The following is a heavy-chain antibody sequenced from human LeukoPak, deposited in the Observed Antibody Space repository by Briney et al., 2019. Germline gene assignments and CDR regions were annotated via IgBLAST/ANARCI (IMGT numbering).Heavy chain of an antibody. CDR3: ARDFRVTTEYNWFDP. D-gene: IGHD3-3*01. CDR1: GYTFTSYY. J-gene: IGHJ5*02. V-gene: IGHV1-46*01. Sequence: ASVKVSCKASGYTFTSYYMHWVRQAPGQGLEWMGIINPSGGSTSYAQKFQGRVTMTRDMSTSTVYMELRRLKSDDTAVYYCARDFRVTTEYNWFDPWGQGTLVTVSS. CDR2: INPSGGST.